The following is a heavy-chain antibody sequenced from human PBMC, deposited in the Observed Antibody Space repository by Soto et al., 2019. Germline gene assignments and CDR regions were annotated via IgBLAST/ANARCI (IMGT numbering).Heavy chain of an antibody. V-gene: IGHV3-23*01. CDR1: GFTFTNHP. Sequence: VQLLESGGGLVQPGGSLRLSCAASGFTFTNHPMSWVRLAPGKGLEWVSSISGSGGSTWYADSVKGRFTISRDNSKYTRYLQANSLRAEDTAVYYCAKTHVDSERYFYGMGVWGQGTTVTVSS. D-gene: IGHD5-18*01. CDR3: AKTHVDSERYFYGMGV. J-gene: IGHJ6*02. CDR2: ISGSGGST.